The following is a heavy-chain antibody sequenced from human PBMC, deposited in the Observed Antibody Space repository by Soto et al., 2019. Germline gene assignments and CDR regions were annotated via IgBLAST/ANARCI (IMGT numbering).Heavy chain of an antibody. V-gene: IGHV4-59*01. CDR1: GSSISSYY. CDR3: ARTYYYGSGSGSPTSYYFDY. J-gene: IGHJ4*02. CDR2: IYYSGST. Sequence: SETLSLTCTVSGSSISSYYWSWIRQPPGKGLEWIGYIYYSGSTNYNPSLKSRVTISVDTSKNQFSLKLSSVTAADTAVYYCARTYYYGSGSGSPTSYYFDYWGQGTLVTVSS. D-gene: IGHD3-10*01.